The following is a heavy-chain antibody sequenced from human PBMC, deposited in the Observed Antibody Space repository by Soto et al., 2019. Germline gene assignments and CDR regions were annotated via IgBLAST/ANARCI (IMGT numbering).Heavy chain of an antibody. V-gene: IGHV1-2*02. CDR1: GYTFTGNY. Sequence: QVHLVQSGAEVKKPGASVKVSCKASGYTFTGNYIHWVRQAPGQGLEWMGWVNPDNGGTTSAQKFEGTVTRSREPSVTTAYLGLTRLASDDKAVYYCARDPRTRSGWRGFWEYGMDVWGQGTTVTVSS. D-gene: IGHD3-3*01. CDR2: VNPDNGGT. CDR3: ARDPRTRSGWRGFWEYGMDV. J-gene: IGHJ6*02.